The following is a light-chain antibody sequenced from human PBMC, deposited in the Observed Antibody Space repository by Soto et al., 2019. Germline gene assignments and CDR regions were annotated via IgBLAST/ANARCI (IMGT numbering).Light chain of an antibody. CDR1: QSVSSN. V-gene: IGKV3-15*01. CDR2: GAS. CDR3: QQYNNWPRT. J-gene: IGKJ1*01. Sequence: EIMMTQSAAILSVSPGERATLSYWASQSVSSNLAWYQQKPGQAPRLLIYGASTRATGIPARFSGSGSGTEFTLTITSLQSEDFALYYCQQYNNWPRTFGQGTKVEIK.